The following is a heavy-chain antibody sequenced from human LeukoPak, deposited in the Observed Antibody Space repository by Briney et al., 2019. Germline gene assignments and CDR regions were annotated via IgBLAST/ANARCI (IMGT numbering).Heavy chain of an antibody. J-gene: IGHJ4*02. V-gene: IGHV1-69*06. CDR3: ARTSTVTVYYFDY. CDR2: IIPIFGTA. Sequence: ASVKVSCKASGGTFSSYAISWVRQAPGQGLEWMGGIIPIFGTANYAQKFQGRVTITADKSTSTAYVELSSLRSEDTAVYYCARTSTVTVYYFDYWGQGTLVTVSS. D-gene: IGHD4-17*01. CDR1: GGTFSSYA.